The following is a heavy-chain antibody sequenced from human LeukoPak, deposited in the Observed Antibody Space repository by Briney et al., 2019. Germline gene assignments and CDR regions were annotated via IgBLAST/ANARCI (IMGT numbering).Heavy chain of an antibody. CDR1: GGPFRGYY. Sequence: SDTLSLTCGVWGGPFRGYYWSCMRQPPGKGLEGIGEINHSGSPNRNPSLKSRVPISVDTSKNQFSLKLNSVTAADTAVYYCARSSQLRGLIVPAAMRPFDSWGQGTLVTVSS. D-gene: IGHD2-2*01. J-gene: IGHJ4*02. CDR2: INHSGSP. V-gene: IGHV4-34*01. CDR3: ARSSQLRGLIVPAAMRPFDS.